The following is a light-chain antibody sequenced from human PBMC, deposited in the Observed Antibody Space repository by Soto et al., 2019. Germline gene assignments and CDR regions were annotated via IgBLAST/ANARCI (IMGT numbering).Light chain of an antibody. CDR3: HQRQSWPRT. V-gene: IGKV3-11*01. Sequence: EIVLTQSPATLSSFPGDRVTLSCRASQYINTRLAWYQHRPGQAPRLLIYQTSLRAAGIPARFSTSGAGTDFTITSTDVQPEDFGLNYCHQRQSWPRTVGQGTKVDSK. CDR1: QYINTR. CDR2: QTS. J-gene: IGKJ1*01.